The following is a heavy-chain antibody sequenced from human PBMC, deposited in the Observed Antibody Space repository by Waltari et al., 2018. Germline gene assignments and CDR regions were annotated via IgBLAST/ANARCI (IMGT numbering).Heavy chain of an antibody. Sequence: EVQLVESGGGLVHPGGSLRLSCEASGFTFSTFWVHWVRQGPGKGLVWVSRIKSDGSATSYADSVKGRFTISRDNAKNTVYLQMNSLRVEDTAVYHCASDVHSGRYGWFDPWGQGTLVTVSS. CDR3: ASDVHSGRYGWFDP. CDR2: IKSDGSAT. CDR1: GFTFSTFW. J-gene: IGHJ5*02. D-gene: IGHD1-26*01. V-gene: IGHV3-74*01.